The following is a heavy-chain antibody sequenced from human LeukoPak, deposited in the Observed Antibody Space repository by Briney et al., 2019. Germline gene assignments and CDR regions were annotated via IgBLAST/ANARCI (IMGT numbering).Heavy chain of an antibody. V-gene: IGHV3-7*03. D-gene: IGHD3-3*01. CDR1: GFTFGKYW. CDR2: IKLDGSEK. J-gene: IGHJ4*02. Sequence: GGSLRLSCVASGFTFGKYWMSWVRQAPGKGLEWVANIKLDGSEKNYVDSVKGRFTISRDNTKNSLYLQMNSLRVEDTAVFYCARDQYDTWSRRGNFDSWGQGTLVIASS. CDR3: ARDQYDTWSRRGNFDS.